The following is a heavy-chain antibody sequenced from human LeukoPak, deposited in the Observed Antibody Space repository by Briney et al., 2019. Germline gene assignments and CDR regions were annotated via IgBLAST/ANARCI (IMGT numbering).Heavy chain of an antibody. J-gene: IGHJ6*02. CDR2: INHSGST. V-gene: IGHV4-34*01. Sequence: PSETLSLTCAVYGGSFSGYYWSWIRQPPGKGLEWMGEINHSGSTNYNPSLKSRDTISVDTSKNQFSLKLSSVTAASTAEYYCARGRGTVPADRYYYNCYGMDVWGQGTMVTVSS. D-gene: IGHD2-2*01. CDR1: GGSFSGYY. CDR3: ARGRGTVPADRYYYNCYGMDV.